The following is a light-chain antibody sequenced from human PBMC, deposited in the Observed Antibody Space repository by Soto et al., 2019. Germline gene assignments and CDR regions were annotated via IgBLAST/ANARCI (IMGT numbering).Light chain of an antibody. CDR2: DVS. Sequence: QSVLTQPASVSGSPGQSLTISCTGTSSDVGGYNYVSWYQQHPGKAPKLMIYDVSNRPSGVSNRFSGSKSGNTASLTISGLRAEDEADYYCSSYTTSSTLVFGTGTKVTVL. CDR1: SSDVGGYNY. CDR3: SSYTTSSTLV. J-gene: IGLJ1*01. V-gene: IGLV2-14*03.